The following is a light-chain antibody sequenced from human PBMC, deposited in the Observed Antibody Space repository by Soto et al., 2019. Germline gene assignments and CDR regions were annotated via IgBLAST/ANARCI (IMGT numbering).Light chain of an antibody. J-gene: IGKJ4*01. CDR1: QSVSSH. Sequence: EIVLTQSPATLSLSPGERATLSCRASQSVSSHLAWYQQKPGQAPRLLIYDASNRATGIPARFSGSGSGTDFTLTVSSLEPEDFAFYYCQQRSNWPPLTFGGGTKVDIK. CDR3: QQRSNWPPLT. CDR2: DAS. V-gene: IGKV3-11*01.